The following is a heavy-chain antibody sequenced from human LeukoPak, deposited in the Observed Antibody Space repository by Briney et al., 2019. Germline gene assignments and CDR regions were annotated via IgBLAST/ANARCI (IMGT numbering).Heavy chain of an antibody. J-gene: IGHJ4*02. CDR2: INWNGGST. V-gene: IGHV3-20*04. D-gene: IGHD3-16*02. CDR3: ARVYRHYDYVWGSYRFDY. CDR1: GFTFDDYG. Sequence: PGGSLRLSXAASGFTFDDYGMSWVRQAPGKGLEWVSGINWNGGSTGYADSVKGRFTISRDNAKNSLYLQMNSLRAEDTALYYCARVYRHYDYVWGSYRFDYWGQGTLVTVSS.